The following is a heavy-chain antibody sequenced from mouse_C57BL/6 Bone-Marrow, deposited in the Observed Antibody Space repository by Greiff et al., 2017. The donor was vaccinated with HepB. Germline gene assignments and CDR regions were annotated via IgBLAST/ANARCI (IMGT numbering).Heavy chain of an antibody. CDR2: ISNLAYSI. V-gene: IGHV5-15*01. D-gene: IGHD2-1*01. Sequence: DVHLVESGGGLVQPGGSLKLSCAASGFTFSDYGMAWVRQAPRKGPEWVAFISNLAYSIYYADTVTGRFTISRENAKNTLYLEMSSLRSEDTAMYYCARQDGNYPYFDYWGQGTTLTVSS. J-gene: IGHJ2*01. CDR3: ARQDGNYPYFDY. CDR1: GFTFSDYG.